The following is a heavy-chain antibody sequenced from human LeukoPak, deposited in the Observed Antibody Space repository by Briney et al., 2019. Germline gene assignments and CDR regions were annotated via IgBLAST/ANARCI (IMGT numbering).Heavy chain of an antibody. CDR1: GGSFSGYN. CDR3: ASSVVVMPDDAFDI. CDR2: INHSGST. Sequence: SENLSLTCAVYGGSFSGYNWSWIRQRPGKGREWIGEINHSGSTNYNPSLKSRVTISVDTSKNQFSLKLSSVTAADTAVYYCASSVVVMPDDAFDIWGQGTMVTVSS. D-gene: IGHD2-21*01. J-gene: IGHJ3*02. V-gene: IGHV4-34*01.